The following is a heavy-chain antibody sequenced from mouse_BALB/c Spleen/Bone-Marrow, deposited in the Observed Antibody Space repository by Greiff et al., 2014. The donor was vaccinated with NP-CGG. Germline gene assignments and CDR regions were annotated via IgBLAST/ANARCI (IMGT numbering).Heavy chain of an antibody. CDR3: ARAGYYTFFAY. D-gene: IGHD2-3*01. CDR2: INPNNGGT. Sequence: EVKVVESGPELVEPGASVRISCKASGYTFTDYNMDWVKQSHGKRLEWIGDINPNNGGTIYNQKFKGKATLTVDKSSSTAYMELRSLTSEDTAVYYCARAGYYTFFAYWGQGTLVTVST. V-gene: IGHV1-18*01. CDR1: GYTFTDYN. J-gene: IGHJ3*01.